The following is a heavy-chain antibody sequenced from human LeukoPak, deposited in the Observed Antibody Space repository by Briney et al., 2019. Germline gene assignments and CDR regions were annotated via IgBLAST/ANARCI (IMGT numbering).Heavy chain of an antibody. CDR2: ISNDGGGT. D-gene: IGHD3-22*01. J-gene: IGHJ5*02. CDR3: AKGSSGYFVDL. CDR1: GFIFNNYG. V-gene: IGHV3-23*01. Sequence: GGSLRLSCAASGFIFNNYGLIWVRQAPGKGLEWVSAISNDGGGTNYADFVKGRFTISRDNSKNTLLLQMNSLRAEDTALYYCAKGSSGYFVDLWGQGTLVTVSS.